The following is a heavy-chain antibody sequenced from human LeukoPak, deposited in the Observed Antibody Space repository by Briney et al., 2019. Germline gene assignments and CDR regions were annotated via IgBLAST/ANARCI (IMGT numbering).Heavy chain of an antibody. D-gene: IGHD2-2*02. CDR3: ARLSCSSTSCYSIDY. V-gene: IGHV4-59*08. Sequence: SETLSLTCTVSGGSISSYYWSWIRQPPGKRLEWIGYIYYSGSTNYNPSLKSRVTISVDTSKNQFSLKLSSVTAADTAVYYCARLSCSSTSCYSIDYWGQGTLVTVSS. CDR2: IYYSGST. J-gene: IGHJ4*02. CDR1: GGSISSYY.